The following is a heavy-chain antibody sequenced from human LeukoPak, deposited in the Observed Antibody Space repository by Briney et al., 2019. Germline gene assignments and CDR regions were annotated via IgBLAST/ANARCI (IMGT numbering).Heavy chain of an antibody. J-gene: IGHJ6*02. Sequence: GGSLRLSCAASGFTFDDYAMHWVRQAPGKGLEWVSDISWNSGSLGYADSVKGRFPISRDNAKNSLYLEMNSLRAEDTALYYCAKGCSSTSCPDGHYYGMDVWGQGTTVIVSS. CDR3: AKGCSSTSCPDGHYYGMDV. CDR2: ISWNSGSL. CDR1: GFTFDDYA. D-gene: IGHD2-2*01. V-gene: IGHV3-9*01.